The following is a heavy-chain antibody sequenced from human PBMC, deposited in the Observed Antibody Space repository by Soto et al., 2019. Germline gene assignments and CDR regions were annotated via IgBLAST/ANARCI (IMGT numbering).Heavy chain of an antibody. V-gene: IGHV4-30-4*01. D-gene: IGHD5-12*01. CDR2: IYYSGSI. Sequence: QVQLQESGPGLVKPSQTLSLTCTVSGVSISSGDYYWSWIREPPGKGLEWIGYIYYSGSIYYNPSLKSRVTISVDTSKNQFYLKLSSVTAADTAVYYCARFIGATISLDYWGQGTLVTVSS. CDR3: ARFIGATISLDY. J-gene: IGHJ4*02. CDR1: GVSISSGDYY.